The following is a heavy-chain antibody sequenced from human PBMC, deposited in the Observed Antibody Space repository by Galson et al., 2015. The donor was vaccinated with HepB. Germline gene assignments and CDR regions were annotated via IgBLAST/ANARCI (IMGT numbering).Heavy chain of an antibody. D-gene: IGHD1-26*01. CDR1: GGTFSSYA. CDR3: ASSNIVGETGTEKQLDV. V-gene: IGHV1-69*06. CDR2: IIPIFGTT. Sequence: SVKVSCKASGGTFSSYAISWVRQAPGQGLEWMGGIIPIFGTTNYAQKFQGRVTITADKSTSTAYMELSSLRSEDTAVYYCASSNIVGETGTEKQLDVWGQGTTVTVSS. J-gene: IGHJ6*02.